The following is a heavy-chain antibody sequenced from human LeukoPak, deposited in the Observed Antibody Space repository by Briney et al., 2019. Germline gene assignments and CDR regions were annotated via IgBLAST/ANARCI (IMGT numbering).Heavy chain of an antibody. Sequence: GGSLRLSCAASGFTFSSYGMHWVRQAPGKGLEWVAVISYDGGDRFYADSVKGRFTISRDNSNNTLYLQMNSLRAEDTAVYYCAKACSSAWYSINYWGQGTLVTVSS. CDR1: GFTFSSYG. D-gene: IGHD6-19*01. CDR3: AKACSSAWYSINY. J-gene: IGHJ4*02. CDR2: ISYDGGDR. V-gene: IGHV3-30*18.